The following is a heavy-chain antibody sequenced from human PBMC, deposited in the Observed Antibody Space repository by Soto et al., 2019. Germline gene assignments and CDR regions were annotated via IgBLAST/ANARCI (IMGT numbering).Heavy chain of an antibody. J-gene: IGHJ5*02. CDR3: ARPKTIGAAAGKGWFDP. D-gene: IGHD6-13*01. Sequence: PSETLSLTCTVSGGSISSGPYSWGWIRQPPGKGLEWIGTFYYSGSTYYNPSLKSRLIISVDPSKNQFSLKVTSVTAADTAMYYCARPKTIGAAAGKGWFDPWGQGTLVTVSS. CDR1: GGSISSGPYS. CDR2: FYYSGST. V-gene: IGHV4-39*01.